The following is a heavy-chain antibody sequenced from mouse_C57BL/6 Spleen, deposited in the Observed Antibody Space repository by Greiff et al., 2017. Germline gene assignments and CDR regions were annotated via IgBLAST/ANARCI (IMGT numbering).Heavy chain of an antibody. CDR1: GYTFTEYT. CDR2: FYPGSGSI. D-gene: IGHD1-1*01. J-gene: IGHJ1*03. V-gene: IGHV1-62-2*01. CDR3: AGHEVGPCGSSYGYWFFDD. Sequence: VQLQQSGAELVKPGASVKLSCKASGYTFTEYTIHWVKQRSGQGLEWIGWFYPGSGSIKYNEKFKDKATLTADKSSSTVYMELSRLTSEDSAVYFCAGHEVGPCGSSYGYWFFDDGGTGTTVTVSS.